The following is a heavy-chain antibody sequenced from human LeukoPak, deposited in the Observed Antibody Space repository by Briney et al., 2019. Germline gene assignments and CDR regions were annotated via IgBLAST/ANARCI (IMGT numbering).Heavy chain of an antibody. CDR1: GYTFTGYY. CDR3: ARALYSSSWYSFDP. Sequence: GASVKVSCKASGYTFTGYYMHWVRQAPGQGLEWMGWINPNSGGTNYAQKFQGRVTMTRDTSISTAHMELSRLRSDDTAVYYCARALYSSSWYSFDPWGQGTLVTVSS. D-gene: IGHD6-13*01. J-gene: IGHJ5*02. CDR2: INPNSGGT. V-gene: IGHV1-2*02.